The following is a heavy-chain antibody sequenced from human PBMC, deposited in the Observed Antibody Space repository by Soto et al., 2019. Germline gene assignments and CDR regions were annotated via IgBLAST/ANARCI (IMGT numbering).Heavy chain of an antibody. D-gene: IGHD6-19*01. CDR3: AREDQLPLTAGYSSGWPYYFDY. J-gene: IGHJ4*02. V-gene: IGHV1-18*01. CDR2: ISAYNGNT. CDR1: GYTFTSYG. Sequence: QVQLVQSGAEVKKPGASVKVSCKASGYTFTSYGISWVRQAPGQGLEWMGWISAYNGNTNYAQKLQGRVTMTTDTSTSTAYMELRSLRSDDTAVYYCAREDQLPLTAGYSSGWPYYFDYWGQGTLVTVSS.